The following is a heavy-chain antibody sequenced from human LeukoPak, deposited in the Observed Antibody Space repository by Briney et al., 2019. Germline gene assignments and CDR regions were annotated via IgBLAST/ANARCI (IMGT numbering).Heavy chain of an antibody. CDR2: IDPSDSYT. CDR3: ARARGDHYSFDY. D-gene: IGHD3-10*01. CDR1: GXSFTSYW. Sequence: GEPLRISCKGYGXSFTSYWIIWVRQMPGKGLEWMGRIDPSDSYTNYSPSLQGHVTISADKSISAAYLQWSNLKASDTAMYYCARARGDHYSFDYWGQGTLVTVSS. V-gene: IGHV5-10-1*01. J-gene: IGHJ4*02.